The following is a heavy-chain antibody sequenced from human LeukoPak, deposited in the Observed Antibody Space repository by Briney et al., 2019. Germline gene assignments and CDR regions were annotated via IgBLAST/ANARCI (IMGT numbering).Heavy chain of an antibody. CDR1: GFTFSDYY. Sequence: GGSLRLSCVASGFTFSDYYMSWIRQAPGKGLEWVSYIRSNSNYTNYADSVKGRFTISRDNAKNSLYLQMNSLRAEDTAVYYCARWVVTAADIDYWGQGTLVTVSS. J-gene: IGHJ4*02. V-gene: IGHV3-11*06. CDR2: IRSNSNYT. CDR3: ARWVVTAADIDY. D-gene: IGHD2-15*01.